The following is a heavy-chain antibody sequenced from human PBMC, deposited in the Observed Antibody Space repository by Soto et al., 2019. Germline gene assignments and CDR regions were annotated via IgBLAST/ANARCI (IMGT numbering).Heavy chain of an antibody. V-gene: IGHV1-2*02. Sequence: ASVKVSCKASGYTFTGYYVHWVRQAPGQGLEWMGWINPNSGDTCLAQRFQGRVTMNRDTSTGTAYMELRGLTSDDTAEYYCAKGGAIVAAGTRVYLYNAMDVWGQGTTVTVSS. D-gene: IGHD1-26*01. J-gene: IGHJ6*02. CDR1: GYTFTGYY. CDR2: INPNSGDT. CDR3: AKGGAIVAAGTRVYLYNAMDV.